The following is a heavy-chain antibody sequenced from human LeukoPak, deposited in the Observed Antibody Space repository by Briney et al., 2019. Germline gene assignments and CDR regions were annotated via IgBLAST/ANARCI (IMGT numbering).Heavy chain of an antibody. D-gene: IGHD3-3*01. CDR2: ISSSSSTI. CDR3: AARRGYYHYMDV. Sequence: GGSLRLSCAASGFTFSSYSMNWVRQAPGKGLEWVSYISSSSSTIYYADSVKGRFTISRDNAKNSLYLQMNSPTAEDTAVYYCAARRGYYHYMDVWGKGTTVTVSS. CDR1: GFTFSSYS. V-gene: IGHV3-48*01. J-gene: IGHJ6*03.